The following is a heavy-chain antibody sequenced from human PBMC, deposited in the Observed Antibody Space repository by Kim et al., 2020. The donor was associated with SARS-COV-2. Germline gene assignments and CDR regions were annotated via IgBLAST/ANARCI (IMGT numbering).Heavy chain of an antibody. D-gene: IGHD4-17*01. CDR3: ARAHTGAMDV. CDR2: ST. J-gene: IGHJ6*02. V-gene: IGHV1-46*01. Sequence: STTYAQKFQGRVTMTSDTPTSTVYMELSSLTSEDTAMYYCARAHTGAMDVWGQETTVTVSS.